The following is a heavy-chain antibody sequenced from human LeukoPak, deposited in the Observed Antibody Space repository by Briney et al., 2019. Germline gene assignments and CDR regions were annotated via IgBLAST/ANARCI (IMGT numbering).Heavy chain of an antibody. CDR2: INPNSGGT. Sequence: GASVKVSCKASGYTFTGYYMHWVRQAPGQGLEWMGWINPNSGGTNYAQKFQGRVTMTRDTSISTAYMELSWLRSDDTAVYYCARTYCSSTSCYLLDSWGQGTLVTVSS. D-gene: IGHD2-2*01. CDR3: ARTYCSSTSCYLLDS. J-gene: IGHJ4*02. V-gene: IGHV1-2*02. CDR1: GYTFTGYY.